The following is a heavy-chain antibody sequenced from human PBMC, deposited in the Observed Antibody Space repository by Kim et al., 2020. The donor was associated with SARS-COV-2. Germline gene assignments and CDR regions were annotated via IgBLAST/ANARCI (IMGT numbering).Heavy chain of an antibody. CDR3: ARDYCSGGSCYFRHWYFDL. D-gene: IGHD2-15*01. CDR2: INTNTGNP. J-gene: IGHJ2*01. Sequence: ASVKVSCKASGYTFTSYAMNWVRQAPGQGLEWMGWINTNTGNPTYAQGFTGRFVFSLDTSVSTAYLQISSLKAEDTAVYYCARDYCSGGSCYFRHWYFDLWGRGTLVTVSS. CDR1: GYTFTSYA. V-gene: IGHV7-4-1*02.